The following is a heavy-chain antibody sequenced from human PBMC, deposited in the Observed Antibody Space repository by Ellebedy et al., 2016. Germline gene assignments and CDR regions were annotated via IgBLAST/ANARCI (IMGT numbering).Heavy chain of an antibody. J-gene: IGHJ6*03. CDR1: GGSFSGYY. CDR3: AREGYSYDYYYYMDV. CDR2: INHSGST. Sequence: SETLSLXXAVYGGSFSGYYWSWIRQPPGKGLEWIGEINHSGSTNYNPSLKSRVTISVDTSKNQFSLKLSSVTAADTAVYYCAREGYSYDYYYYMDVWGKGTTVTVSS. V-gene: IGHV4-34*01. D-gene: IGHD5-18*01.